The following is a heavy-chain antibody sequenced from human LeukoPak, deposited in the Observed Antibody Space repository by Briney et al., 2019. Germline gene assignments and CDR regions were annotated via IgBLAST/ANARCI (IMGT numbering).Heavy chain of an antibody. CDR1: GFTFGDYA. CDR2: IRSKAYGGTT. J-gene: IGHJ6*02. CDR3: TRSITIFGVVTVYYYYGMDV. D-gene: IGHD3-3*01. V-gene: IGHV3-49*04. Sequence: GGSLRLSCTASGFTFGDYAMSWVRQGPGKGLEWVGFIRSKAYGGTTEYAASVKGRFTISRDDSKSIAYLQMNSLKTEDTAVYYCTRSITIFGVVTVYYYYGMDVWGQGTTVTVSS.